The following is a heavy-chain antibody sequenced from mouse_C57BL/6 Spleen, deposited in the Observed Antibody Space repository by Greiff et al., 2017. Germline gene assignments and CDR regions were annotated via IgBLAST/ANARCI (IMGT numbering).Heavy chain of an antibody. CDR1: GFTFSSYA. V-gene: IGHV5-4*01. Sequence: EVQLVESGGGLVKPGGSLKLSCAASGFTFSSYAMSWVRQTPEKRLEWVATISDGGSYTDYPDNVKGRFTISRDNAKNNLYLQMSHLKSEDTAMYYWARDRYDGSSYGARDYGGQGTSVTVSS. J-gene: IGHJ4*01. CDR3: ARDRYDGSSYGARDY. D-gene: IGHD1-1*01. CDR2: ISDGGSYT.